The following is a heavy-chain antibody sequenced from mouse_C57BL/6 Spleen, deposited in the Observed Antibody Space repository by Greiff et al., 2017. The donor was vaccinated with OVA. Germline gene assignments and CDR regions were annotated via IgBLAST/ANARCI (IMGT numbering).Heavy chain of an antibody. J-gene: IGHJ3*01. D-gene: IGHD2-4*01. Sequence: VKLQQSGAELVKPGASVKISCKASGYAFSSYWMNWVKQRPGKGLEWIGQIYPGDGDTNYNGKFKGKATLTADKSSSTAYMQLSSLTSEDSAVYFCARNYDSAWFAYWGQGTLVTVFA. V-gene: IGHV1-80*01. CDR2: IYPGDGDT. CDR3: ARNYDSAWFAY. CDR1: GYAFSSYW.